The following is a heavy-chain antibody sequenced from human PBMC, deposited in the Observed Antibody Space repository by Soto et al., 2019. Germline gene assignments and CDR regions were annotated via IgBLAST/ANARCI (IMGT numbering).Heavy chain of an antibody. J-gene: IGHJ6*02. Sequence: ASVKVSCKASGYTFTSYDINWVRQATGQGLEWMGWMNPNSGNTGYAQKFQGRVTMTRNTSISTAYMELSSLRSEDTAVYYCASAEAYYEIWTGYYGYYYYGMDVWGQGTTVTVSS. CDR3: ASAEAYYEIWTGYYGYYYYGMDV. V-gene: IGHV1-8*01. D-gene: IGHD3-9*01. CDR2: MNPNSGNT. CDR1: GYTFTSYD.